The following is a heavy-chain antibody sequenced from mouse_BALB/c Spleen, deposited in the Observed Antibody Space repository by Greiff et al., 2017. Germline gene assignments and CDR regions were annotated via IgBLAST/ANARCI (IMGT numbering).Heavy chain of an antibody. J-gene: IGHJ1*01. CDR3: ARSNGNYGYFDV. CDR2: INPGSGGT. V-gene: IGHV1-54*01. D-gene: IGHD2-1*01. CDR1: GYAFTNYL. Sequence: QVLLKQSGAELVRPGTSVKVSCKASGYAFTNYLIEWVKQRPGQGLEWIGVINPGSGGTNYNEKFKGKATLTADKSSSTAYMQLSSLTSDDSAVYFCARSNGNYGYFDVWGAGTTVTVSS.